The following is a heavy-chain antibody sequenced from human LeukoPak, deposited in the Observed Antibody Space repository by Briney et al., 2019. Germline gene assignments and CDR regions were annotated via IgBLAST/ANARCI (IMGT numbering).Heavy chain of an antibody. CDR1: GFTFSSYA. CDR3: GRGSVGFGELNY. J-gene: IGHJ4*02. CDR2: ISYDGSNK. V-gene: IGHV3-30-3*01. D-gene: IGHD3-10*01. Sequence: GRSLRLSCAASGFTFSSYAMHWVRQAPGKGLEWVAVISYDGSNKFYADSMKGRFTLSRDNSKNTLYLQMNSLRIEDTAVYYCGRGSVGFGELNYWGQGTLVTVSS.